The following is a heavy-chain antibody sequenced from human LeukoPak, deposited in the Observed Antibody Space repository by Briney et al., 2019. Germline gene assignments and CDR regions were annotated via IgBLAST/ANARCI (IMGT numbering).Heavy chain of an antibody. D-gene: IGHD3-3*01. V-gene: IGHV1-69*06. J-gene: IGHJ5*02. CDR2: IIPTFGTA. Sequence: GSSVKVSCKASGGTFSSYAISWVRQAPGQGLEWMGGIIPTFGTANYAQKFQGRVTITADKSTSTAYMELSSLRSEDTAVYYCARRPYLETSPFDPWGQGTLVTVSS. CDR1: GGTFSSYA. CDR3: ARRPYLETSPFDP.